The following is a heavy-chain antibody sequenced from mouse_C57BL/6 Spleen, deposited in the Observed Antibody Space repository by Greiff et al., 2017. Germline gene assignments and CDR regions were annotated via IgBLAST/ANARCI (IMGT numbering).Heavy chain of an antibody. CDR1: GYTFTSYG. CDR2: IYPRSGNT. J-gene: IGHJ4*01. Sequence: VQLQQSGAELARPGASVKLSCKASGYTFTSYGISWVKQRTGQGLEWIGEIYPRSGNTYYNEKFKGKATLTADKSSSTAYMELRSLTSEDSAVXFCARGVATPYYAMDYWGQGTSVTVSS. CDR3: ARGVATPYYAMDY. D-gene: IGHD1-1*02. V-gene: IGHV1-81*01.